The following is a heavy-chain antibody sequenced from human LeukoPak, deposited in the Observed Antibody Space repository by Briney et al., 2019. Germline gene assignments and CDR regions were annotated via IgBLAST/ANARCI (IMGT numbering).Heavy chain of an antibody. CDR1: GGSISSYY. V-gene: IGHV4-59*01. J-gene: IGHJ5*02. CDR3: ARDRWFDP. Sequence: SETLSLTCTVSGGSISSYYWSWIRQPPGKGLEWIGYICYSGNTNYNPSLKSRVTISVDTSKNQFSLKLSSVTAADTAVYYCARDRWFDPWGQGILVTVSS. CDR2: ICYSGNT.